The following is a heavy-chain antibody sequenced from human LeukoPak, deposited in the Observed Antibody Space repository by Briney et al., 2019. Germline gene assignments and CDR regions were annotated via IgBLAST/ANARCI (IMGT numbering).Heavy chain of an antibody. V-gene: IGHV1-18*01. CDR2: ISAYNGNT. CDR1: GYTFTSYG. D-gene: IGHD2-8*01. Sequence: ASVKVSCKASGYTFTSYGISWVRQAPGQGLEWMGWISAYNGNTNYAQKLQGRVTMTTDTSTSTAYMELRSLRSDDTAVYYCARDIVLMAYAGYYFDYWGQGTLVTVSS. CDR3: ARDIVLMAYAGYYFDY. J-gene: IGHJ4*02.